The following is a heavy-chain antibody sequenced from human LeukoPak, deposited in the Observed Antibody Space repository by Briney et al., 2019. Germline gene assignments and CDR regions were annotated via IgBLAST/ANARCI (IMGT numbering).Heavy chain of an antibody. J-gene: IGHJ4*02. D-gene: IGHD3-3*01. CDR1: GFTVSSNY. Sequence: PGGSLRLSCAASGFTVSSNYMSWVRQAPGKGLEWVSVIYTGGSTYYADSVKGRFTISRDNSKNTLYLQMNSLRAEDTAVYYCASSRFWSVFTVNYWGQGTLVTVSS. V-gene: IGHV3-53*01. CDR3: ASSRFWSVFTVNY. CDR2: IYTGGST.